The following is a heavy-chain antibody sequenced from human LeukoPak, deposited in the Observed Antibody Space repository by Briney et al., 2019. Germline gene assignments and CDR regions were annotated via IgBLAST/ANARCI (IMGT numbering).Heavy chain of an antibody. V-gene: IGHV4-39*01. CDR1: GGSVSSGSYY. Sequence: SETLSLTCSVSGGSVSSGSYYWSWIRQPPGKGLEWIGSIYYSGSTYYNPSLKSRVTISVDTSKNQFSLKLSSVTAADMAVYYCARRPNWDYYFDYWGQGTLVTVSS. J-gene: IGHJ4*02. CDR3: ARRPNWDYYFDY. D-gene: IGHD7-27*01. CDR2: IYYSGST.